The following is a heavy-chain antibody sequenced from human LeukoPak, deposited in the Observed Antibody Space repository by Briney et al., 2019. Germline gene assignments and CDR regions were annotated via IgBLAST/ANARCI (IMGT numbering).Heavy chain of an antibody. CDR1: GYTFTGYY. D-gene: IGHD2-21*02. J-gene: IGHJ4*02. CDR2: INPNSGGT. Sequence: ASVKVSCKASGYTFTGYYMHWVRQAPGQGLEWMGWINPNSGGTNYAQKFQGRVTMTRDTSISTAYMELSRLRSDDTAVYYCASLGAYCSGDCYWSEYYFDYWGQGTLVTVSS. CDR3: ASLGAYCSGDCYWSEYYFDY. V-gene: IGHV1-2*02.